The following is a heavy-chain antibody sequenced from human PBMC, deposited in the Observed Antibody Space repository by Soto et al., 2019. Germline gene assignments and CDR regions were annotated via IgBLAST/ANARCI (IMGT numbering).Heavy chain of an antibody. V-gene: IGHV3-7*01. Sequence: GGSLRLSCAASGFTFGSYWMSWVRQAPGKGLEWVANIKQDGSEKYYVDSVKGRFTISRDNAKNSLYLQMNSLRAEDTAVYYCAREQIAAFFDYWGQGTLVTVSS. J-gene: IGHJ4*02. CDR2: IKQDGSEK. CDR3: AREQIAAFFDY. CDR1: GFTFGSYW. D-gene: IGHD6-13*01.